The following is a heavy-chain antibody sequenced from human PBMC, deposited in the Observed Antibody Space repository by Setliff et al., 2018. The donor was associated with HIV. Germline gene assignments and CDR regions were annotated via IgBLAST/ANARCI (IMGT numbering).Heavy chain of an antibody. CDR3: AREGQWLDMGDAFDI. V-gene: IGHV1-3*01. D-gene: IGHD6-19*01. CDR2: INAGNGNT. J-gene: IGHJ3*02. Sequence: GASVKVSCKASGYTFTSYAIHWVRQAPGQSLEWMGWINAGNGNTKYSQKFQGRVTITRDTSASTAYMELSSLRSEDTAVYYCAREGQWLDMGDAFDIWGQGTMVTVSS. CDR1: GYTFTSYA.